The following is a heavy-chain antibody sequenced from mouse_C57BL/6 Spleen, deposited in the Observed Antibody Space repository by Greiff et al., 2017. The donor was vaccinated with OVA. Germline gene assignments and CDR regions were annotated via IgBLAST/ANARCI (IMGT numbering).Heavy chain of an antibody. V-gene: IGHV5-12*01. CDR1: GFTFSDYY. Sequence: EVKLEESGGGLVQPGGSLKLSCAASGFTFSDYYMYWDRQTPEKRLEWVAYISNGGGSTYYPDTVKGRFTISRDNAKNTLYLQMSRLKSEDTAMYYCARRNYAMDYWGQGTSVTVSS. J-gene: IGHJ4*01. CDR2: ISNGGGST. CDR3: ARRNYAMDY.